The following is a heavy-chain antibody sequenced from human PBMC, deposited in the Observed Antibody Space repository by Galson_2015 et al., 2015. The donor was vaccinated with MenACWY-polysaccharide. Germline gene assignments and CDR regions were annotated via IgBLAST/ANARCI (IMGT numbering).Heavy chain of an antibody. J-gene: IGHJ6*02. Sequence: SLRLSCAASGFTFSSYSMNWVRQAPGKGLEWVSYISSSSSTIYYADSVKGRFTISRDTAKNSLYLQMNSLRAEDTAVYYCAGVDILTGYYLYYYYYGMDVWGQGTTVTVSS. CDR3: AGVDILTGYYLYYYYYGMDV. D-gene: IGHD3-9*01. CDR1: GFTFSSYS. V-gene: IGHV3-48*01. CDR2: ISSSSSTI.